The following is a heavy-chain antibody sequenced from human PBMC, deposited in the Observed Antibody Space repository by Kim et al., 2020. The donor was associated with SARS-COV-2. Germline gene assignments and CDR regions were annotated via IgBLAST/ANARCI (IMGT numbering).Heavy chain of an antibody. D-gene: IGHD3-9*01. J-gene: IGHJ4*02. CDR1: GYTFTSYG. CDR3: ARDQDDILTGYIRPVSVGY. Sequence: ASVKVSCKASGYTFTSYGISWVRQAPGQGLEWMGWISAYNGNTNYAQKLQGRVTMTTDTSTSTAYMELRSLRSDDTAVYYCARDQDDILTGYIRPVSVGYWGQGTLVTVSS. V-gene: IGHV1-18*01. CDR2: ISAYNGNT.